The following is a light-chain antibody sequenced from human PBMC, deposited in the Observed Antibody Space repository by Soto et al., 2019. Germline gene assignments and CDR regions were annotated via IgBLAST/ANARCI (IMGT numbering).Light chain of an antibody. CDR3: QSYDSSLSGWGV. CDR2: GNS. V-gene: IGLV1-40*01. Sequence: QSVLTQPPSVSGAPGQRVTISCTGSSSNIGAGYDVHWYQQLPGTAPQLLIYGNSNRPSGVPDRVSGAKSGTSASLASTGRQADEEADYYCQSYDSSLSGWGVFGGGTKLTVL. CDR1: SSNIGAGYD. J-gene: IGLJ3*02.